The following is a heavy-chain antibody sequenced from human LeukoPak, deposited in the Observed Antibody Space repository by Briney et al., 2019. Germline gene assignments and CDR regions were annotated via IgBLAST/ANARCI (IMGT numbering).Heavy chain of an antibody. CDR3: ARDGFGYSSSWYLDY. CDR1: GFTFSSYW. CDR2: INSDGNNT. V-gene: IGHV3-74*01. J-gene: IGHJ4*02. Sequence: GGSLRLSCAASGFTFSSYWMHWVRQAPGKGLVWVSRINSDGNNTNYADFVKGRFTISRDNAKNSLYLQMNSLRAEDTAVYYCARDGFGYSSSWYLDYWGRGTLVTVSS. D-gene: IGHD6-13*01.